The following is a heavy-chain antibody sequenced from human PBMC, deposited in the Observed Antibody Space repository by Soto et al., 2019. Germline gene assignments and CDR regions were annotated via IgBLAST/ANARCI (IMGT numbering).Heavy chain of an antibody. J-gene: IGHJ4*02. CDR1: GFTFSSYA. D-gene: IGHD2-15*01. CDR2: ISGSGGST. Sequence: GSLRLSCAASGFTFSSYAMSWVRQAPGKGLEWVSAISGSGGSTYYADSVKGRFTISRDNSKNTLYLQMNSLRAEDTAVYYCAKGILRGIVVVVAANYWGQGTLVTVSS. V-gene: IGHV3-23*01. CDR3: AKGILRGIVVVVAANY.